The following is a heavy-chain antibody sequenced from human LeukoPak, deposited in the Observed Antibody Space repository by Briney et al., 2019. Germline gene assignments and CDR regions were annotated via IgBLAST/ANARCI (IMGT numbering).Heavy chain of an antibody. J-gene: IGHJ4*02. CDR2: FDPEDGET. CDR3: ATEVLYDFFDY. Sequence: GASVKVSCKVSGYTLTGLSIHWVRQAPGRGLEWMGGFDPEDGETIYAQKFQGRVTMPEDTSTDTAYMELSSLRSEDTAVYYCATEVLYDFFDYWGQGTLVTVSS. CDR1: GYTLTGLS. V-gene: IGHV1-24*01. D-gene: IGHD5/OR15-5a*01.